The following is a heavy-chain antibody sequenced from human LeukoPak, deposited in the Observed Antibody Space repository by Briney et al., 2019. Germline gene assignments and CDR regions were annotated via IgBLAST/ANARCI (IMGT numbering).Heavy chain of an antibody. CDR2: ISGSGGST. D-gene: IGHD6-13*01. Sequence: PGGSLRLSCAASGFTFSSYAMSWVRQAPGKGLEWVSAISGSGGSTYYADSVKGRFTISRDNSKTTLYLQMNSLRAEDTAVYYCARSIAAAAYLDYWGQGTLVTVSS. CDR3: ARSIAAAAYLDY. CDR1: GFTFSSYA. V-gene: IGHV3-23*01. J-gene: IGHJ4*02.